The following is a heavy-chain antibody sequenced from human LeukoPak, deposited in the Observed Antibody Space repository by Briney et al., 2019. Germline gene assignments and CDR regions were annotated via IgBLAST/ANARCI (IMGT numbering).Heavy chain of an antibody. CDR2: IKQDGSEK. CDR1: GFTFSSYW. CDR3: ARDSLTMVGAFDI. D-gene: IGHD3-10*02. Sequence: PGGSLRLSCAASGFTFSSYWMSWVRQAPGKGLEWVANIKQDGSEKYYVDSVKGRFTISRDNAKNSLYLQMNSLRAEDTAVYYCARDSLTMVGAFDIWGQGTMVTVSS. J-gene: IGHJ3*02. V-gene: IGHV3-7*01.